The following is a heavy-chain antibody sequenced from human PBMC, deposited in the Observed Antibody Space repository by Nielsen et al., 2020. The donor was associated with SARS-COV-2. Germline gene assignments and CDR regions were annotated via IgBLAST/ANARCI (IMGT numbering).Heavy chain of an antibody. D-gene: IGHD6-6*01. CDR3: ARDPIAARSDAFDI. CDR1: GGSISSGDYY. V-gene: IGHV4-30-4*01. Sequence: SETLSLTCTVSGGSISSGDYYWSWIRQPPGKGLEWIGYIYYSGSTYYNPSLKSRVTISVDTSKNQFSLKLSSVTAADTAVYYCARDPIAARSDAFDIWGQGTMVTVSS. J-gene: IGHJ3*02. CDR2: IYYSGST.